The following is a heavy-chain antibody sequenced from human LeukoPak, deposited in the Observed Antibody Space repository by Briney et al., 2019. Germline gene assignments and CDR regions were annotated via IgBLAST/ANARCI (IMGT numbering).Heavy chain of an antibody. V-gene: IGHV3-30-3*01. D-gene: IGHD6-19*01. CDR1: GFTFSSYA. Sequence: GGSLRLSCAASGFTFSSYAMHWVRQAPGKGLEWVAVISYDGSNKYYADSVKGRFTISRDNSKNTLYLQMNSLRAEDAAVYYCARGAFGSSGWPLDYWGRGTLVTVSS. CDR3: ARGAFGSSGWPLDY. CDR2: ISYDGSNK. J-gene: IGHJ4*02.